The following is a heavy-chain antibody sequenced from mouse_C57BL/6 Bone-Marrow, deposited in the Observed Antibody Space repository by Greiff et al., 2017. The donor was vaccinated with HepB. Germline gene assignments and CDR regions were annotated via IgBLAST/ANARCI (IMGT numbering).Heavy chain of an antibody. Sequence: VQLVESGAELVKPGASVKISCKASGYAFSSYWMNWVKQRPGKGLEWIGQIYPGDGDTNYNGKFKGKATLTADKSSSTAYMQLSSLTSEDSAVYFCARGGVTTVEFAYWGQGTLVTVSA. CDR2: IYPGDGDT. CDR3: ARGGVTTVEFAY. J-gene: IGHJ3*01. V-gene: IGHV1-80*01. CDR1: GYAFSSYW. D-gene: IGHD1-1*01.